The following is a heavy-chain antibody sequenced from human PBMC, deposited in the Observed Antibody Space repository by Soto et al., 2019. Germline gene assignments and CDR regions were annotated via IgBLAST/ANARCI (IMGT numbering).Heavy chain of an antibody. D-gene: IGHD4-17*01. CDR3: AKGGLGTVTTNPNYYYYYMDV. J-gene: IGHJ6*03. CDR2: ISGSGGST. CDR1: GFTFSSYA. Sequence: RGSLRLSCAASGFTFSSYAMSWVRQAPGKGLEWVSAISGSGGSTYYADSVKGRFTISRDNSKNTLYLQMNSLRAEDTAVYYCAKGGLGTVTTNPNYYYYYMDVWGKGTTVTVSS. V-gene: IGHV3-23*01.